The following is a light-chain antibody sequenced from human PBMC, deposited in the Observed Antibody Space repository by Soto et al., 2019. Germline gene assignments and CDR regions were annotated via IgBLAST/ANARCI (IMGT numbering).Light chain of an antibody. CDR1: SSDIGGYKY. J-gene: IGLJ3*02. V-gene: IGLV2-14*01. CDR3: SSYTSGSTLV. Sequence: QSALTQPASVSGSPGQSITISCTGTSSDIGGYKYVSWYQQHPGKVPKLMIYEVSNRPSGVSNRFSGSKSGNTASLTISGLQAEDEADYYCSSYTSGSTLVFGGGTQLTVL. CDR2: EVS.